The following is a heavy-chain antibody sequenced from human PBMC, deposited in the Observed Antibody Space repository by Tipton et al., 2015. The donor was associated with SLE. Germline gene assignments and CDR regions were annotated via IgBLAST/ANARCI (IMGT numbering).Heavy chain of an antibody. V-gene: IGHV1-46*01. CDR1: GYTFISYY. D-gene: IGHD5-24*01. CDR2: ISPAVDVT. J-gene: IGHJ4*02. CDR3: SRGATDGPQDF. Sequence: QVQLVQSGAEVKKPGASVKVSCQASGYTFISYYMHWVRQAPGQGLEWMGVISPAVDVTSYAQKFQGRVTMTSDTSTSTVYMELTSLRSEDTAVYYCSRGATDGPQDFWGPGTLVTVSS.